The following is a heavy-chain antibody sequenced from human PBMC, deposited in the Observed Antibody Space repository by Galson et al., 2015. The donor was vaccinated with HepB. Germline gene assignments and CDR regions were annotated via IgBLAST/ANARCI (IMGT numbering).Heavy chain of an antibody. CDR1: GFTFSSYS. J-gene: IGHJ6*02. CDR3: ARAPPDFWSYGMDV. V-gene: IGHV3-21*01. Sequence: SLRLSCAASGFTFSSYSMNWVRQAPGKGLEWVSSISSSSSYIYYADSVKGRFTISRDNAKNSLYLQMNSLRAEDTAVYYCARAPPDFWSYGMDVWGQGTTVTVSS. CDR2: ISSSSSYI. D-gene: IGHD3-3*01.